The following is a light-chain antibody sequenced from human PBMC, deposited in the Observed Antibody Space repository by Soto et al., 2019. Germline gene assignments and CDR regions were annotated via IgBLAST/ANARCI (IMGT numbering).Light chain of an antibody. CDR1: QSISSR. J-gene: IGKJ5*01. Sequence: DIQLTQSPSTPSAPVGDRVTITCRASQSISSRRAWYAKKPGKAPTLLICDALYLGSGVPSRFSGSGSGTEFTLSICSLHPDDFSTFLSQQYDTSYWYTFGQGTRLESK. V-gene: IGKV1-5*01. CDR3: QQYDTSYWYT. CDR2: DAL.